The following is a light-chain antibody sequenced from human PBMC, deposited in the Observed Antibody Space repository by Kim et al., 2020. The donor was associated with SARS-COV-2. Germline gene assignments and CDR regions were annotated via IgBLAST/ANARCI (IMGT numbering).Light chain of an antibody. J-gene: IGLJ2*01. CDR3: SSYAGSNDLV. CDR1: SSAVGRYNY. CDR2: DVS. V-gene: IGLV2-8*01. Sequence: GQSVHLSCTGTSSAVGRYNYVSWYQHHPGKAPKLIIYDVSKRPTGVPDRFSGAKSGNTASLTVSGLQAEDEADYYCSSYAGSNDLVFGGGTQLTVL.